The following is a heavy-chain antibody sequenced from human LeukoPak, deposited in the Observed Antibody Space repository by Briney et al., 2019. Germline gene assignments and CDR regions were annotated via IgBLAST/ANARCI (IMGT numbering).Heavy chain of an antibody. CDR2: ISRNRGSI. Sequence: PGRSLRLSCAASGFTFDDYAMHWVRQAPGKGLEWVSGISRNRGSIGYADSVKGRFTISRDNAKNSLYLQMNSLRAEDTALYYCAKGGAMVRGVFDYWGQGTLVTVSS. CDR1: GFTFDDYA. CDR3: AKGGAMVRGVFDY. D-gene: IGHD3-10*01. J-gene: IGHJ4*02. V-gene: IGHV3-9*01.